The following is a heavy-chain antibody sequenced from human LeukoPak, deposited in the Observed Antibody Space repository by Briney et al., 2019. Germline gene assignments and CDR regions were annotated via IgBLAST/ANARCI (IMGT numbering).Heavy chain of an antibody. CDR1: GGSISSSSYY. Sequence: PSDTLCLTCTVSGGSISSSSYYWGWIRQPPGKGLEWIVSIYYSGSTYYNPSLKSRVTISVDTSKNQFSLKLSSVTAADTAVYYCARYDYSNFRYYYYYMDVWGKGTMVTLSS. V-gene: IGHV4-39*01. J-gene: IGHJ6*03. D-gene: IGHD4-11*01. CDR3: ARYDYSNFRYYYYYMDV. CDR2: IYYSGST.